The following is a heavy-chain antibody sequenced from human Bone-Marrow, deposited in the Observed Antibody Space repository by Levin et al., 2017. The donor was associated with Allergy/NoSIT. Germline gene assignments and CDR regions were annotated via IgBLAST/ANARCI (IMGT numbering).Heavy chain of an antibody. Sequence: SETLSLTCAVYGGSFSGYYWSWIRQPPGKGLEWIGEINHSGSTNYNPSLKSRVTISVDTSKNQFSLKLSSVTAADTAVYYCARVPYYYGSGSYQPPYWYFDLWGRGTLVTVSS. V-gene: IGHV4-34*01. J-gene: IGHJ2*01. CDR1: GGSFSGYY. D-gene: IGHD3-10*01. CDR3: ARVPYYYGSGSYQPPYWYFDL. CDR2: INHSGST.